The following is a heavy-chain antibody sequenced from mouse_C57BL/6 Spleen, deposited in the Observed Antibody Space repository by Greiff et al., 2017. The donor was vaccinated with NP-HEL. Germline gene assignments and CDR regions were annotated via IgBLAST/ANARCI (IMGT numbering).Heavy chain of an antibody. CDR3: AREGALLLRYLDY. J-gene: IGHJ2*01. D-gene: IGHD1-1*01. V-gene: IGHV1-82*01. CDR1: GYAFSSSW. CDR2: IYPGDGDT. Sequence: VQLQQSGPELVKPGASVKISCKASGYAFSSSWMNWVKQRPGKGLEWIGRIYPGDGDTNYNGKFKGKATLTADKSSSTAYMQLSSLTSEDSAVYFCAREGALLLRYLDYWGQGTTLTVSS.